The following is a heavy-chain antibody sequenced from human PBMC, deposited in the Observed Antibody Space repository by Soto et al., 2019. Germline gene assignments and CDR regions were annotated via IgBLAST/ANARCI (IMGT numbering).Heavy chain of an antibody. J-gene: IGHJ6*02. Sequence: QITLKESGPPLVKPTQTLTLTCTFSGLSLSTTGVGVGWIRQPPGKALEWLALIYWDDDKRYSPSLKSRLTTTKDTSKNQVFLTMTNMDTVDTATYYCVQSRCGGDCLQSYSSHSYYGLDVWGQGTTVTVSS. CDR3: VQSRCGGDCLQSYSSHSYYGLDV. CDR1: GLSLSTTGVG. V-gene: IGHV2-5*02. CDR2: IYWDDDK. D-gene: IGHD2-21*02.